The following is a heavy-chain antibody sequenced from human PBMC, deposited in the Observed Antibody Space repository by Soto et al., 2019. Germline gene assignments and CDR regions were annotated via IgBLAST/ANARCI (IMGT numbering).Heavy chain of an antibody. CDR2: IDPSGSYT. V-gene: IGHV5-10-1*01. Sequence: ESLKISCKGSGYSFTSYWISWVRQMPGKGLEWMGRIDPSGSYTNYSPSFQGHVTISADKSISTAYLQWSSLKASDTAMYYCARQYCSGGSCYSQDYWGQGTLVTVSS. D-gene: IGHD2-15*01. J-gene: IGHJ4*02. CDR3: ARQYCSGGSCYSQDY. CDR1: GYSFTSYW.